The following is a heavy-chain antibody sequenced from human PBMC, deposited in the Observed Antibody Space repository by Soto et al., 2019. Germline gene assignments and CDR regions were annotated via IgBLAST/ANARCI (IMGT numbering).Heavy chain of an antibody. V-gene: IGHV4-61*01. D-gene: IGHD3-10*01. J-gene: IGHJ4*02. CDR1: GGSVSSGSYY. CDR3: ASGSYYYGSGSYDY. Sequence: SETLSLTCTVSGGSVSSGSYYWSWIRQPPGKGLEWIGYIYYSGSTNYNPSLKSRVTISVDTSKNQFSLKLSFVTAADTAVYYCASGSYYYGSGSYDYWGQGTLVTVS. CDR2: IYYSGST.